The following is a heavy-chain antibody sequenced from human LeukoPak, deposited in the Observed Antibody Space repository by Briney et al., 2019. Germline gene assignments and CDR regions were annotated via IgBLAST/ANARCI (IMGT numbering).Heavy chain of an antibody. CDR2: ISYDGSNK. D-gene: IGHD1-1*01. J-gene: IGHJ6*03. Sequence: GGSLRLSCAASGFTFSSYDMHWVRQAPGKGLEWVAVISYDGSNKYYADSVKGRFTISRDNSKNTLYLQMNSLRAEDTAVYYCARDHGWNDYYYYYMDVWGKGTTVTVSS. CDR3: ARDHGWNDYYYYYMDV. V-gene: IGHV3-30*19. CDR1: GFTFSSYD.